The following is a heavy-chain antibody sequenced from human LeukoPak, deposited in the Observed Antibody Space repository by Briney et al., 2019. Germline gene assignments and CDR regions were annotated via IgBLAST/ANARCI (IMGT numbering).Heavy chain of an antibody. D-gene: IGHD6-19*01. CDR3: AREVEGHSSSSGIAVANAIDY. CDR1: GYTFTSYY. CDR2: INPSGGST. J-gene: IGHJ4*02. V-gene: IGHV1-46*01. Sequence: GASVKVSCKASGYTFTSYYMHWVRQAPGQGLEWMGIINPSGGSTSYAQKFQGRVTMTRDMSTSTVYMELSSLRSEDTAVYYCAREVEGHSSSSGIAVANAIDYWGQGTLVTVSS.